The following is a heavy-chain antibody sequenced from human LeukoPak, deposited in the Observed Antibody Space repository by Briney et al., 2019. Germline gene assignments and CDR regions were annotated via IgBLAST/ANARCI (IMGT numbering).Heavy chain of an antibody. CDR3: ARADYDSSGDDAFDI. Sequence: ASETLSLTCTVSGGSISSGSYYWSWIRQPAGKGLEWIGRIYTSGSTNYNPPLKSRVTISVDTSKNQFSLKLSSVTAADTAVYYCARADYDSSGDDAFDIWGQGTMVTVSS. CDR2: IYTSGST. D-gene: IGHD3-22*01. V-gene: IGHV4-61*02. J-gene: IGHJ3*02. CDR1: GGSISSGSYY.